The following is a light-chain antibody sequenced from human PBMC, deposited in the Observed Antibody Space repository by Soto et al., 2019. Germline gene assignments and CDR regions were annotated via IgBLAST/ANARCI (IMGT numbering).Light chain of an antibody. CDR1: HSDIGNYNY. V-gene: IGLV2-14*03. Sequence: ALTQPASVSGSPGQSITISCTGTHSDIGNYNYVSWYQHLPGKAPKLMIYDVGSRPSGVSSRFSGSKSGNTASLAISGLQAEDEADYYCNSYREDHPRFYVFGTGTKVTVL. CDR3: NSYREDHPRFYV. CDR2: DVG. J-gene: IGLJ1*01.